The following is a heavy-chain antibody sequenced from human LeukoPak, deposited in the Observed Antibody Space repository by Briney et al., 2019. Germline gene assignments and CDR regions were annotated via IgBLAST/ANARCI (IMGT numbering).Heavy chain of an antibody. CDR2: INPNSGGT. CDR1: GYTLTGYY. J-gene: IGHJ4*02. V-gene: IGHV1-2*02. Sequence: ASVKVSCKASGYTLTGYYMHWVRQAPGQGLEWMGWINPNSGGTNYAQKFQGRVTMTRNTSISTAYMELSSLRSEDTAVYYCARGLYYFDYWGQGTLVTVSS. CDR3: ARGLYYFDY.